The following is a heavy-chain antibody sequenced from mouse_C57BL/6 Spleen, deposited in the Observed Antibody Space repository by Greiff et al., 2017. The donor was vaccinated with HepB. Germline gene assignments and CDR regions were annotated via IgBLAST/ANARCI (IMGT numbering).Heavy chain of an antibody. CDR2: IDPETGGT. CDR3: TRADYGNYYFDY. CDR1: GYTFTDYE. Sequence: QVQLQQSGAELVRPGASVTLSCKASGYTFTDYEMHWVKQTPVHGLEWIGAIDPETGGTAYNQKFKGKAILTAGKSSSTAYMELRSLTSEDSAVYYCTRADYGNYYFDYWGQGTTLTVSS. V-gene: IGHV1-15*01. D-gene: IGHD2-1*01. J-gene: IGHJ2*01.